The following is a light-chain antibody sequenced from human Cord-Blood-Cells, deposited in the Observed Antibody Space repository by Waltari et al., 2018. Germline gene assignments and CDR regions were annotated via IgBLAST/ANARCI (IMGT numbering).Light chain of an antibody. V-gene: IGLV2-23*02. Sequence: QSALTQPASVSGSPGQSITFSCTGTISVCGSYNLVSWYQQHPGKAPKLMIYEVSKRPSGVSNRFSGSKSGNTASLTISGLQAEDEADYYCCSYAGSSTYVFGTGTKVTVL. CDR3: CSYAGSSTYV. J-gene: IGLJ1*01. CDR1: ISVCGSYNL. CDR2: EVS.